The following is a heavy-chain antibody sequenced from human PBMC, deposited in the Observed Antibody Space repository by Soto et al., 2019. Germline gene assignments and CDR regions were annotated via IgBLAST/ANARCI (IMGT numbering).Heavy chain of an antibody. Sequence: QVQLQESGPGLVKPSQTLSLTCSVSGESISSGGYYWSWIRHHPGKGLEWIGYIYDSESAYYNPSLKSRATISMDTSKNHFAMRLSSVTAADTAVYYCARGSSSSSAADYWGQGTLATVSS. D-gene: IGHD6-6*01. CDR1: GESISSGGYY. CDR3: ARGSSSSSAADY. CDR2: IYDSESA. V-gene: IGHV4-31*03. J-gene: IGHJ4*02.